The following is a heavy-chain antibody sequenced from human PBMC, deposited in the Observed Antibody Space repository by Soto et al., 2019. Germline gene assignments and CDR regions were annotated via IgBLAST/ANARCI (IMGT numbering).Heavy chain of an antibody. V-gene: IGHV3-21*01. D-gene: IGHD2-15*01. CDR1: GFTFSSYS. Sequence: GALRLSCAASGFTFSSYSMNWVRQAPGKGLEWVSSISSSSSYIYYADSVKGRFTISRDNAKNSLYLQMNSLRAEDTAVYYCARVKVVALDYWGQGTLVTVSS. CDR2: ISSSSSYI. CDR3: ARVKVVALDY. J-gene: IGHJ4*02.